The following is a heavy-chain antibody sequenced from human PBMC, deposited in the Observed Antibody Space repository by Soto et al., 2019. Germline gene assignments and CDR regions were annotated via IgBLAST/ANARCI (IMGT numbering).Heavy chain of an antibody. D-gene: IGHD1-1*01. Sequence: LRLSCVASGFTFSSYALHWVRQAPGKGLEWVALISNDGMNTFYADSVKGRMTVSRDKAEKTMYLQMDSLTAEDTAVYYCAKGLRFMEHWGQGTVVTVSS. CDR3: AKGLRFMEH. CDR1: GFTFSSYA. CDR2: ISNDGMNT. V-gene: IGHV3-30-3*02. J-gene: IGHJ1*01.